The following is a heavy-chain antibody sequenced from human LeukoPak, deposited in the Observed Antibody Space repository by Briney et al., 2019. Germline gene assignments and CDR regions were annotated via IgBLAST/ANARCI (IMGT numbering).Heavy chain of an antibody. CDR3: ATQRGYSSGSPDYYFDY. CDR1: GFTFSSYG. CDR2: IWYDGSNK. V-gene: IGHV3-33*01. D-gene: IGHD6-19*01. J-gene: IGHJ4*02. Sequence: TGGSLRLSCAASGFTFSSYGMHWVRQAPGKGLEWVAVIWYDGSNKYYADSVKGRFTVSRDNSKNTLYLQMNSLRAEDTAVYYCATQRGYSSGSPDYYFDYWGQGTLVTVSS.